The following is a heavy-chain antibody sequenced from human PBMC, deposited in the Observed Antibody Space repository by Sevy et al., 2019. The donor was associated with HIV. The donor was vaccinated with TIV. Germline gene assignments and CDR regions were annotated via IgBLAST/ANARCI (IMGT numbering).Heavy chain of an antibody. Sequence: GGSLRLSCAASGFTFSDYYMSWIRQAPGKGLEWVSYISSSSSYTNYADSVKGRFTISRDNAKNSLYLQMNSLRAEDTDVYYCARSIFEVVTEEYYYYYMDVWGKGTTVTVSS. V-gene: IGHV3-11*06. CDR2: ISSSSSYT. D-gene: IGHD3-3*01. CDR1: GFTFSDYY. CDR3: ARSIFEVVTEEYYYYYMDV. J-gene: IGHJ6*03.